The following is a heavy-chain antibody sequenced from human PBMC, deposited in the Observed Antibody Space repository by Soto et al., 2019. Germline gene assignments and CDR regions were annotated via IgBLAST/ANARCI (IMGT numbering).Heavy chain of an antibody. V-gene: IGHV1-69*01. J-gene: IGHJ4*02. CDR1: GGTFSSYA. D-gene: IGHD6-13*01. Sequence: QVQLVQSGAEVKKPGSSVKVSCKASGGTFSSYAISWVRQAPGQGLEWMGGISPIFGTANYAQKFQGRVTITADESTSTAYMELSSLRSAETAVYYCATGSSWYGLSPKIDYWGQVTLVTVSS. CDR2: ISPIFGTA. CDR3: ATGSSWYGLSPKIDY.